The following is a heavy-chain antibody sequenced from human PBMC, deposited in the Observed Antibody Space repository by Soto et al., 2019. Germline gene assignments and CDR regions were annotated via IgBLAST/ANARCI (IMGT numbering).Heavy chain of an antibody. D-gene: IGHD1-7*01. Sequence: PGGSLRLSCAASGFTVSSNYMSWVRQAPGKGLEWVSVIYSGGSTYYADSVKGRFTISRDNSKNTLYLQMNSLRAEDTAVYYCASSYNWNYGDAFDIWGQGTMVTVSS. V-gene: IGHV3-66*01. CDR2: IYSGGST. CDR1: GFTVSSNY. J-gene: IGHJ3*02. CDR3: ASSYNWNYGDAFDI.